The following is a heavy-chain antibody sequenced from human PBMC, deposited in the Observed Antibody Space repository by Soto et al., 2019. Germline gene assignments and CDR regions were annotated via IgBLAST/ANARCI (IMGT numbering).Heavy chain of an antibody. CDR2: ISAYNGNT. D-gene: IGHD6-25*01. J-gene: IGHJ3*01. CDR1: GYTFTSYG. V-gene: IGHV1-18*01. CDR3: ARDTGSTGAFDF. Sequence: ASVKVSCKASGYTFTSYGISWVRQAPGQGLEWMGWISAYNGNTNYAQKLQGRVTRDTDTATSTAYMELRSLRSDDTAVYYCARDTGSTGAFDFWGQGTMVTVSS.